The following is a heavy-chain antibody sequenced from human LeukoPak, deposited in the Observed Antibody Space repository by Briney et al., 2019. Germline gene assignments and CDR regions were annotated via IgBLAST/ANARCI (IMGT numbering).Heavy chain of an antibody. CDR2: INHSGST. CDR3: ASRRYSSGWYSNWFDP. V-gene: IGHV4-61*10. D-gene: IGHD6-19*01. J-gene: IGHJ5*02. Sequence: SETLSLTCTVSGGSISGGGYYWTWIRQPAGKGLEWIGEINHSGSTNYNPSLKSRVTISVDTSKNQFSLKLSSVTAADTAVYYCASRRYSSGWYSNWFDPWGQGTLVTVSS. CDR1: GGSISGGGYY.